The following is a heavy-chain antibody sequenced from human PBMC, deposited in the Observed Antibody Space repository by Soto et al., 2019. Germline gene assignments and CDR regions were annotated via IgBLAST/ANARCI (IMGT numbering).Heavy chain of an antibody. Sequence: GESLKISCKGSGYSFTSYWIGWVRQMPGKGLEWMGIIYPGDSDTRYSPSFQGQVTISADKSISTAYLQWSSLKASDTAVYYCARSVTMVRGVTAPYYYYYMDVWGKGTTVTVSS. D-gene: IGHD3-10*01. CDR1: GYSFTSYW. CDR2: IYPGDSDT. J-gene: IGHJ6*03. CDR3: ARSVTMVRGVTAPYYYYYMDV. V-gene: IGHV5-51*01.